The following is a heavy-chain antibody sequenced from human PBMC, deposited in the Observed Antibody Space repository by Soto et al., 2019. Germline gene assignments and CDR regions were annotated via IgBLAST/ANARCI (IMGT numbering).Heavy chain of an antibody. CDR1: GYSFTSYW. J-gene: IGHJ3*02. D-gene: IGHD2-21*02. CDR2: IYPGDSDT. Sequence: GESLKISCKGSGYSFTSYWIGWVRQMPGKGLEWMGIIYPGDSDTRYSPSFQGQVTISADKSISTAYLQWSSLKASDTAMYYCARRYCGGDCYLNAFDIWGKGTMVTVSS. V-gene: IGHV5-51*01. CDR3: ARRYCGGDCYLNAFDI.